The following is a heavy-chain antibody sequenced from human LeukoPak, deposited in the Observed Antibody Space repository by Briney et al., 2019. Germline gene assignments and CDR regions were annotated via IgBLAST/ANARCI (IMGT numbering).Heavy chain of an antibody. D-gene: IGHD6-13*01. V-gene: IGHV1-18*01. J-gene: IGHJ6*03. Sequence: GATEEVSCKVSGYTFTRYGIRWVRQAPGQGLEWMVWLRAYNGNTHYAQNPQGRVTMTTDTSTSTAYMEQRSLRADDTAVYYCARPDRSSWYDSDYYYMDVWGKGTTVTGSS. CDR1: GYTFTRYG. CDR2: LRAYNGNT. CDR3: ARPDRSSWYDSDYYYMDV.